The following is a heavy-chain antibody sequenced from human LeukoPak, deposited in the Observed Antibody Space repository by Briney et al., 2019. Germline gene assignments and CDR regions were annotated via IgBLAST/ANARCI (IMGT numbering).Heavy chain of an antibody. D-gene: IGHD3-9*01. CDR1: GYTFTSYD. CDR3: ARGLYFDWLFQKPYFDY. Sequence: ASVKVSCKASGYTFTSYDINWVRQATGQGLEWMGWMNPNSGNTGYAQKFQGRVTMTRNTSISTAYMELSSLRSEDTAVYYCARGLYFDWLFQKPYFDYWGQGTLVTVSS. CDR2: MNPNSGNT. V-gene: IGHV1-8*01. J-gene: IGHJ4*02.